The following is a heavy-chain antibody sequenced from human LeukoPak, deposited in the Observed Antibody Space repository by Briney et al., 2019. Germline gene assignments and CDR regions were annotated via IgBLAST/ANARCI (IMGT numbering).Heavy chain of an antibody. CDR2: IYYSGST. J-gene: IGHJ4*02. CDR3: AEGVPIGYCSSTSCRDY. Sequence: PSETLSLTCTVSGGSISSSSYYWGWIRQPPGKGLEWIGSIYYSGSTYYNPSLKSRVTISVDTSKNQFSLKLSSVTAADTAVYYCAEGVPIGYCSSTSCRDYWGQGTLVTVSS. CDR1: GGSISSSSYY. D-gene: IGHD2-2*01. V-gene: IGHV4-39*01.